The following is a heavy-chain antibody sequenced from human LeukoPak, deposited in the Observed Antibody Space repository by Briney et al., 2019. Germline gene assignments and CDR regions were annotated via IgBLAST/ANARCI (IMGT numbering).Heavy chain of an antibody. Sequence: PSETLSLTCTVSGGSISSYYWSWIRQPPGKGLEWIGYIYYSGSTNYNPSLKSRVTISVDTSKNQFSLRLNSVTAADTAVYYCARGSGYYDPFDYWGQGTLVTVSS. D-gene: IGHD3-22*01. J-gene: IGHJ4*02. CDR3: ARGSGYYDPFDY. V-gene: IGHV4-59*12. CDR2: IYYSGST. CDR1: GGSISSYY.